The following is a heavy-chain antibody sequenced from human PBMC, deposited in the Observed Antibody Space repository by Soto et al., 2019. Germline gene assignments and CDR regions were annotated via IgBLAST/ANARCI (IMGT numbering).Heavy chain of an antibody. V-gene: IGHV1-3*01. CDR1: GYTFTNYA. D-gene: IGHD6-19*01. CDR3: ARAVAVAADFDY. J-gene: IGHJ4*02. CDR2: INAGNANT. Sequence: ASVKVSCKASGYTFTNYAIHWVRQAPGQRLEWMGWINAGNANTKYSQKFQGRVTITRDTSASTAYMELSSLRSEDTAVYYCARAVAVAADFDYWGQGTLVTVSS.